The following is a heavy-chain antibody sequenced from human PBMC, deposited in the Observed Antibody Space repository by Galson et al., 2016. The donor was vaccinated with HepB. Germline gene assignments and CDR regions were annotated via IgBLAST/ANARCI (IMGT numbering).Heavy chain of an antibody. CDR2: IDESGGA. CDR1: GGSISSSNW. D-gene: IGHD3-3*01. CDR3: ARDRTMVGVLTALWY. J-gene: IGHJ4*02. Sequence: SETLSLTCAVSGGSISSSNWWSWVRQPPGKGLEWIGEIDESGGANYNPSLKSRVTISVDKSKNQFSLKLRSVTAADTAVYYCARDRTMVGVLTALWYWGQGTLVTVSS. V-gene: IGHV4-4*02.